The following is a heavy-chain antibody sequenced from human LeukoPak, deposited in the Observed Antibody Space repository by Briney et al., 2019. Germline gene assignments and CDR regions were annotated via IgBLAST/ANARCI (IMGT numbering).Heavy chain of an antibody. CDR3: AKSERLSMIGGWAPTFDS. Sequence: GGSLRLSCAASGFTISSKYMSWVRQAPGKGLEWVSILYSDGSTYYAGSVEGRFTISRDNSKNTLYFQMNSLRVEDTAVYYCAKSERLSMIGGWAPTFDSWGQGTPVTVSS. V-gene: IGHV3-66*01. CDR1: GFTISSKY. CDR2: LYSDGST. D-gene: IGHD3-22*01. J-gene: IGHJ4*02.